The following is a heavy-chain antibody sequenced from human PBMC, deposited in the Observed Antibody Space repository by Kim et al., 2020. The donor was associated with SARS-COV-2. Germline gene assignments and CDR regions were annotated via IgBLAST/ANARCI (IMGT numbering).Heavy chain of an antibody. Sequence: GGSLRLSCAASGFTFSSYGMHWVRQAPGKGLEWVAVIWYDGSNKYYADSVKGRFTISRDNSKNTLYLQMNSLRAEDTAVYYCARDGEVGLRMREVYYGMDVWGQGTTVTVSS. CDR2: IWYDGSNK. D-gene: IGHD5-12*01. CDR3: ARDGEVGLRMREVYYGMDV. V-gene: IGHV3-33*01. J-gene: IGHJ6*02. CDR1: GFTFSSYG.